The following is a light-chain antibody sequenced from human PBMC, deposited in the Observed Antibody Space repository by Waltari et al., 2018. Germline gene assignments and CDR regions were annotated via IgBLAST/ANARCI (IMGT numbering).Light chain of an antibody. Sequence: QSPGTLSFSPGERATLSCRASQAISNSYLAWYQQKPGQAPRLLIYNASLRGTGIPDKFSGSGSGTDFTLTISRLEPEDFAVYYCQQYGSPPRTFGQGTKVEIK. CDR3: QQYGSPPRT. V-gene: IGKV3-20*01. CDR2: NAS. J-gene: IGKJ1*01. CDR1: QAISNSY.